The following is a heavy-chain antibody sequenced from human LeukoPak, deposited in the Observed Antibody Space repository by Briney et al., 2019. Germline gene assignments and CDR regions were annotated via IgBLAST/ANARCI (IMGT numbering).Heavy chain of an antibody. Sequence: GASVKVSCKASGYTFTSYYMHWVRQAPGQGLEWMGIINPSGGSTSYAQKFQGRVTMTRGTSTSTVYMELSSLRSEDTAVYYCARDDYYYDSSGYTYYFDYWGQGTLVTVSS. CDR1: GYTFTSYY. D-gene: IGHD3-22*01. J-gene: IGHJ4*02. CDR3: ARDDYYYDSSGYTYYFDY. V-gene: IGHV1-46*01. CDR2: INPSGGST.